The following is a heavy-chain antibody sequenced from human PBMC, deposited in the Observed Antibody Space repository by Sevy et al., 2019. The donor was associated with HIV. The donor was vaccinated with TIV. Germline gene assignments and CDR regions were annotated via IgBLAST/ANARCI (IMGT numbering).Heavy chain of an antibody. CDR2: MSGRGDSR. J-gene: IGHJ4*01. CDR1: GFRFGSQA. CDR3: AKDVPDQSWYDDFWSGSPCFDY. D-gene: IGHD3-3*01. Sequence: GGSLRLSCVGSGFRFGSQAMSWVRQAPGKGLEWVSGMSGRGDSRGYAHSVKGRFTISRDNSKNIVYLQMNSLTAEDTALYYCAKDVPDQSWYDDFWSGSPCFDYWGRGILVTVSS. V-gene: IGHV3-23*01.